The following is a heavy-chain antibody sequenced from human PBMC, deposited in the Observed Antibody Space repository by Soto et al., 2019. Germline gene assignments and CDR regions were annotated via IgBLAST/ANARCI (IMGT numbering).Heavy chain of an antibody. CDR1: GFIFTNYA. CDR3: VREGRGSFDF. Sequence: GGSLRLSCAASGFIFTNYAMNWVRQAPGKGLEWVSVIGGRGNSAYYANSVQGRFTISRDNSKNTLSLQMSSLTADDTAIYYCVREGRGSFDFWGRGTMVTVSS. CDR2: IGGRGNSA. J-gene: IGHJ3*01. V-gene: IGHV3-23*01. D-gene: IGHD5-12*01.